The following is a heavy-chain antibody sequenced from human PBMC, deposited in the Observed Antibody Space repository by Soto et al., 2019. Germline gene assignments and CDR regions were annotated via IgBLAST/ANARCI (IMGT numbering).Heavy chain of an antibody. J-gene: IGHJ3*02. D-gene: IGHD3-16*02. V-gene: IGHV3-23*01. CDR2: ISGSGGST. Sequence: QLGGSLRLSCAASGFTFSSYAMSWVRQAPGKGLEWVSAISGSGGSTYYADSVKGRFTISRDNSKNTLYLQMNSLRAEDTAVYYCAKSITFGGVIARGPAAFDIWGQGTMVTVSS. CDR3: AKSITFGGVIARGPAAFDI. CDR1: GFTFSSYA.